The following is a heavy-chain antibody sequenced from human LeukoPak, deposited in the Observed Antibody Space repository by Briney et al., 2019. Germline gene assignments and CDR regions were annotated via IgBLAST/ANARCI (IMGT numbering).Heavy chain of an antibody. V-gene: IGHV1-2*02. Sequence: GASVKVSCKASGYTFTGYYMHWVRQAPGQGLEWMGWINPNSGGTNYAQKFQGRVTITADKSTSTAYMELSSLRSEDTAVYYCAREIGGLPFDYWGQGTLVTVSS. D-gene: IGHD3-16*01. CDR3: AREIGGLPFDY. CDR2: INPNSGGT. J-gene: IGHJ4*02. CDR1: GYTFTGYY.